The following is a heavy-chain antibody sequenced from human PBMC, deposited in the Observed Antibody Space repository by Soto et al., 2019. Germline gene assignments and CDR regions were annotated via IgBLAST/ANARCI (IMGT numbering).Heavy chain of an antibody. V-gene: IGHV6-1*01. Sequence: SQTLSLTCAISGDSVSSNSAAWNWIRQSPSRGLEWLGRTYYRSKWYNDYAVSVKSRITINPDTSKNQFSLQLNSVTPEDTAVYYCARDNTGYSSGARPPDDAFDIWGQGTMVTVSS. CDR3: ARDNTGYSSGARPPDDAFDI. CDR1: GDSVSSNSAA. D-gene: IGHD6-19*01. J-gene: IGHJ3*02. CDR2: TYYRSKWYN.